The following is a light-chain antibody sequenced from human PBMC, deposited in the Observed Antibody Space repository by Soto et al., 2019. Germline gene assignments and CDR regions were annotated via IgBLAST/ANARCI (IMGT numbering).Light chain of an antibody. CDR1: QSVSSSY. CDR3: QQYGSSPRVT. Sequence: EIVLTQSPGTLSLSPGERATLSCRASQSVSSSYLAWYQQKPGQAPRLLFYGASCRATGIPDRFRGSGSGRYFTLTISRLEPEDFAVYYCQQYGSSPRVTFGGGTKVEI. J-gene: IGKJ4*01. CDR2: GAS. V-gene: IGKV3-20*01.